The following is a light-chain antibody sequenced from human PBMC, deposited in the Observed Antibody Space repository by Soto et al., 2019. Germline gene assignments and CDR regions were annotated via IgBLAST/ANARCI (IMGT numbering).Light chain of an antibody. V-gene: IGKV3-20*01. CDR1: QSVSSSY. Sequence: DIVFTQSPGTLSLSPGEKATLSCRASQSVSSSYLAWYQQKPGQAPRLLIYGASSRATGIPDRFSCSGSGTDFSLTISGLEPEDFAVYDCQQYDSSRTFGQGTKVDIK. CDR2: GAS. J-gene: IGKJ1*01. CDR3: QQYDSSRT.